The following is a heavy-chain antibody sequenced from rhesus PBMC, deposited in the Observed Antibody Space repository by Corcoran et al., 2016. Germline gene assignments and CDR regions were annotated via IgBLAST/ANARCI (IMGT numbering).Heavy chain of an antibody. CDR2: IRSKAYGGTA. CDR1: GFTFSDYY. J-gene: IGHJ4*01. Sequence: EVQLVESGGGLVQPGGSLRLSCAASGFTFSDYYMYWVRQPPGKGLEWVGFIRSKAYGGTAEYAASVKGRFTISRDDSKSIAYLQMSSLKTEDTAVYYCTKDQYSFDYWGQGVLVTVSS. V-gene: IGHV3-184*01. CDR3: TKDQYSFDY. D-gene: IGHD2-15*01.